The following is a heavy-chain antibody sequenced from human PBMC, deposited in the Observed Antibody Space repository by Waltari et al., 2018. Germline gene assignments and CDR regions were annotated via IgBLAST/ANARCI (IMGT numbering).Heavy chain of an antibody. CDR2: IKLDASEA. D-gene: IGHD3-10*01. CDR3: ATGSTARGYYGMDV. J-gene: IGHJ6*02. Sequence: EMQLVESGGGLVQPGGSLRLSCAPSGFTLGSYWMSWVRQDPGNGLDWLSNIKLDASEAYYVDSVKGRFTISQDNAKNSLSLQMNSLRAEDTAVYYCATGSTARGYYGMDVWGQGTTVTVSS. V-gene: IGHV3-7*01. CDR1: GFTLGSYW.